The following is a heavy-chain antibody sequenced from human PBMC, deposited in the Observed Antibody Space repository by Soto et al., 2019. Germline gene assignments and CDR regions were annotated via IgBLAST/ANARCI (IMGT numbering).Heavy chain of an antibody. CDR1: GGSFSGYY. CDR3: ARIRFSSSWVVRDY. Sequence: SETLSLTCAVYGGSFSGYYWSWIRQPPGKGLEWIGEINHSGSTNYNPSLKSRVTISVDTSKNQFSLKLSSVTAADTAVYYCARIRFSSSWVVRDYWGQGTLVTVSS. V-gene: IGHV4-34*01. J-gene: IGHJ4*02. CDR2: INHSGST. D-gene: IGHD6-13*01.